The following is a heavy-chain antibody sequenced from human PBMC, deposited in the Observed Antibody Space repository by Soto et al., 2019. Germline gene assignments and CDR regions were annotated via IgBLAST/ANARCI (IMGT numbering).Heavy chain of an antibody. J-gene: IGHJ3*02. CDR3: ARGLDIPASRHAFDI. CDR1: GYSFTSYW. CDR2: IYPGDSDT. V-gene: IGHV5-51*01. Sequence: GESLKISCKGSGYSFTSYWIGWVRQMPGKGLEWMGIIYPGDSDTRYSPSFQGQVTISADKSISTAYLQWSSLKASDTAMYYCARGLDIPASRHAFDIWGQGTMVTVSS. D-gene: IGHD3-9*01.